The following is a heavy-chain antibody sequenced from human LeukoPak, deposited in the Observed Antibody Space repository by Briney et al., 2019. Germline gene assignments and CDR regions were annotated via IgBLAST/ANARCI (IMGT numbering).Heavy chain of an antibody. D-gene: IGHD6-13*01. CDR1: GFTFSSYG. CDR2: ISYDGSNK. CDR3: AKAQDGYSSSWYLVDY. Sequence: GGSLRLSCAASGFTFSSYGMHWVRQAPGKGLEWVAVISYDGSNKYYADSVKGRFTISRDNSKNTLYLQMNSLRAEDTAVYYCAKAQDGYSSSWYLVDYWGQGTLVTVSS. J-gene: IGHJ4*02. V-gene: IGHV3-30*18.